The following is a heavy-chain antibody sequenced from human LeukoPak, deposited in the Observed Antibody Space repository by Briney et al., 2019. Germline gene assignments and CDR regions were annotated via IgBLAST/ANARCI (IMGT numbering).Heavy chain of an antibody. D-gene: IGHD2-15*01. Sequence: GGSLRLSCAASGFTFSSYAMSWVRQAPGKGLEWVSGISGSSRSTYYADSVKGRFTISGDYSKNTLYLQMNSLTAEDTAIYYCAKGSIQVVFGYCSGMDVWGRGTTVTVSS. CDR3: AKGSIQVVFGYCSGMDV. CDR1: GFTFSSYA. V-gene: IGHV3-23*01. CDR2: ISGSSRST. J-gene: IGHJ6*02.